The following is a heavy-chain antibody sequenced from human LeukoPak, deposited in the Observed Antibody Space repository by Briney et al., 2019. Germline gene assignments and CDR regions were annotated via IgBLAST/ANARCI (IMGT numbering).Heavy chain of an antibody. D-gene: IGHD1/OR15-1a*01. CDR3: ARDSGWELQHFYFDH. V-gene: IGHV1-18*01. Sequence: GASVKVSCKASGYTFNSYGINWVRQAPGPGLEWMGWISVYNGQTNHAHKFQGRVTMTTHTSTRTVYMELRSLRSDDTAVYYCARDSGWELQHFYFDHWGQGTLVTVSA. CDR1: GYTFNSYG. CDR2: ISVYNGQT. J-gene: IGHJ4*02.